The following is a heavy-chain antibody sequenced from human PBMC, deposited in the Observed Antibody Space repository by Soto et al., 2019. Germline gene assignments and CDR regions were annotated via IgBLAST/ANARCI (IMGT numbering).Heavy chain of an antibody. CDR3: VVFASGGYYTGGY. J-gene: IGHJ4*02. Sequence: QVQLVQSGAEVQKPGASVKVSCKASGYTFTNYDIGWVRQAPGQGLEGMGWISPYSGYTKYAQKVQGRVTMTTDTSTTTAYMELRSLRSDGSAVYYCVVFASGGYYTGGYWGQGTLVTVSS. CDR1: GYTFTNYD. D-gene: IGHD1-26*01. V-gene: IGHV1-18*01. CDR2: ISPYSGYT.